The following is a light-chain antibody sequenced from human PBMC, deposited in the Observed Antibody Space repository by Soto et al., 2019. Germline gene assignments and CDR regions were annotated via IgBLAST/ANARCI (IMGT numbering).Light chain of an antibody. J-gene: IGKJ1*01. CDR1: QSISSW. Sequence: DIQMTQSPSTLSASVGDRVTITCRASQSISSWLAWYQQKPGKAPKLLIYDASSLESGVPSRFSGSGSGTEFTLTISSLQPDDFATYYCHRRWTFGQGTKVDIK. CDR3: HRRWT. V-gene: IGKV1-5*01. CDR2: DAS.